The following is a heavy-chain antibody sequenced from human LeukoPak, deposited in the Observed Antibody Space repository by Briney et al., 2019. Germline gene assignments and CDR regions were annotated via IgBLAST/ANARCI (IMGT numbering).Heavy chain of an antibody. CDR1: GGSISSGDYY. D-gene: IGHD2-2*02. J-gene: IGHJ4*02. CDR3: ARESVICSSTSCYIA. Sequence: SQTLSLTCTVSGGSISSGDYYWSWIRQPPGKGLEWIGYIYYSGSTYYNPPLKSRVTISVDTSKNQFSLKLSSVTAADTAVYYCARESVICSSTSCYIAWGQGTLVTVSS. CDR2: IYYSGST. V-gene: IGHV4-30-4*01.